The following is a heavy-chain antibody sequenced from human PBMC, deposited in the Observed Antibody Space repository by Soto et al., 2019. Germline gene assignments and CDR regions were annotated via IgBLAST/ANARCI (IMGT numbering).Heavy chain of an antibody. CDR2: ISGSGGST. D-gene: IGHD3-22*01. Sequence: GGSLRLSCAASGFTFSSYAMSWVRQAPGKGLEWVSAISGSGGSTYYADSVKGRFTISRDNSKNTLYLQMNSLRAEDTAVYYCAKVGGLFGYYDSSGYYFDYWGQGTLVTVSS. J-gene: IGHJ4*02. CDR1: GFTFSSYA. V-gene: IGHV3-23*01. CDR3: AKVGGLFGYYDSSGYYFDY.